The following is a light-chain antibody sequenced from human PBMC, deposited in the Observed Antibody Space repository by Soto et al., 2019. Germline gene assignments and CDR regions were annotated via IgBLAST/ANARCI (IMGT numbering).Light chain of an antibody. J-gene: IGLJ1*01. CDR3: AAWDDSLNGLV. CDR2: GNN. CDR1: SSNIGAGYD. V-gene: IGLV1-40*01. Sequence: QSVLTQPPSVSGAPGQTITISCTGSSSNIGAGYDVHWYQQLPGRAPKLLIYGNNNRPSGVPDRFSGSKSGTSVSLAISGLQSEDEADYYCAAWDDSLNGLVFGTGTKVTVL.